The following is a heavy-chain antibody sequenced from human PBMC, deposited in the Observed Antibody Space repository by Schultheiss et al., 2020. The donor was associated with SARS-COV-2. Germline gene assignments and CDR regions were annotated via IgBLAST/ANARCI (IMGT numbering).Heavy chain of an antibody. V-gene: IGHV1-2*02. CDR1: GYTFTGYY. Sequence: ASVKVSCKASGYTFTGYYMHWVRQAPGQGLEWMGWINPNSGGTNYAQKFQGRVTMTRNTSISTAYMELSSLRSEDTAVYYCARDPYGLELLSWFDPWGQGTLVTVSS. J-gene: IGHJ5*02. CDR3: ARDPYGLELLSWFDP. D-gene: IGHD1-26*01. CDR2: INPNSGGT.